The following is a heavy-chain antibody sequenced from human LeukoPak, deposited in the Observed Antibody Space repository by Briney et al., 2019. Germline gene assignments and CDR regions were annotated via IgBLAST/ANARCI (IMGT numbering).Heavy chain of an antibody. J-gene: IGHJ4*02. V-gene: IGHV4-34*01. D-gene: IGHD4-11*01. Sequence: SETLSLTCAVYGGSFSGYYWSWIRQPPGKGLEWIGEINHSGSTNYNPSLKSRVTISVDTSKNQFSLKLSSVTAADTAVYYCARDLSRNRVNYSFDYWGQGTLVTVSS. CDR3: ARDLSRNRVNYSFDY. CDR2: INHSGST. CDR1: GGSFSGYY.